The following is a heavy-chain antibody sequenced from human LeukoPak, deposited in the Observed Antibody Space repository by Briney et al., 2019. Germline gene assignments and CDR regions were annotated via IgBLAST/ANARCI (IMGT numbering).Heavy chain of an antibody. CDR2: ISSSGSTI. CDR1: GFTFSDYY. V-gene: IGHV3-11*01. CDR3: ARAGSSGYYADAFDI. Sequence: GGSLRLSCAASGFTFSDYYMSWIRQAPGKGLEWVSYISSSGSTIYYADSVKGRFTISRDNAKNSLYLQMNSLRAEDTGVYYCARAGSSGYYADAFDIWGQGTMVTVSS. J-gene: IGHJ3*02. D-gene: IGHD3-22*01.